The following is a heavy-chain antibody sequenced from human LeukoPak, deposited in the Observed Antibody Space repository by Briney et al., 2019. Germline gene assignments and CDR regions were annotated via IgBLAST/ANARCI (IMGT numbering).Heavy chain of an antibody. CDR1: ASSISSGYF. CDR3: ARGGGLRWLYYYMDV. V-gene: IGHV4-38-2*02. CDR2: IYQNGDT. Sequence: SETLSLTCTVSASSISSGYFWGWIRQPPGEGLEGIGSIYQNGDTYYTPSLKSRVSISVDTSKDQFSLKLSSVTAADTAVYFCARGGGLRWLYYYMDVWGRGTTVTVSS. D-gene: IGHD3-16*01. J-gene: IGHJ6*03.